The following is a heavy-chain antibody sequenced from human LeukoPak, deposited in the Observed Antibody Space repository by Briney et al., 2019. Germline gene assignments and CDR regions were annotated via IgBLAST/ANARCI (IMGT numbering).Heavy chain of an antibody. CDR1: VFTFSSYW. CDR2: INSDGSST. V-gene: IGHV3-74*01. D-gene: IGHD3-10*01. J-gene: IGHJ4*02. CDR3: ARGGEVFLWFANDY. Sequence: GWSLRLSCAASVFTFSSYWMHWVRQAPGKGLVGVSRINSDGSSTSYADSVKGRFTISRDNAKNTLYLQMNSVRAEDTAVYYCARGGEVFLWFANDYWGQGTLVTVSS.